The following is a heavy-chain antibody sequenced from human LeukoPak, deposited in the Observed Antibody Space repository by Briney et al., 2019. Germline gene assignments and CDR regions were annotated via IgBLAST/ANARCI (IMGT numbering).Heavy chain of an antibody. Sequence: GGSLRLSCAASGFTFSSYAMSWVRQAPGKGLEWVSAISGSGGSTYYADSVKGRFTISRDNSKNTLYLQMNSLRAEDSAVYYCASAYYHYYFDYWGQGTLVTVSS. V-gene: IGHV3-23*01. CDR1: GFTFSSYA. J-gene: IGHJ4*02. CDR3: ASAYYHYYFDY. CDR2: ISGSGGST. D-gene: IGHD3-22*01.